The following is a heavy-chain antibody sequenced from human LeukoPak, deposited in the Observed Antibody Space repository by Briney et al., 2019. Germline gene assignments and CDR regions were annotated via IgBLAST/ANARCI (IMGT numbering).Heavy chain of an antibody. V-gene: IGHV4-59*01. CDR1: VGSNSIYY. Sequence: SETLSLTCTVSVGSNSIYYWRGIRQPPGKGLEWIGYISYSGSTNYNPSLKSRVTISVDTSRNQFSLKLSSVTAADTAVCYCAIGRLGGLGSYYNVLDYWGQGTLVTVSS. J-gene: IGHJ4*02. CDR3: AIGRLGGLGSYYNVLDY. CDR2: ISYSGST. D-gene: IGHD3-10*01.